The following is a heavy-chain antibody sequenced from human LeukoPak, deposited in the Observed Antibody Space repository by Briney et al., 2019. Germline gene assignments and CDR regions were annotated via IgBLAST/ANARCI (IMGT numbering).Heavy chain of an antibody. D-gene: IGHD3-22*01. CDR2: IKEDGSEK. J-gene: IGHJ4*01. CDR1: GFTFSSYS. CDR3: ARGRFHLDSSVYSSFYH. Sequence: GGSLRLSCAASGFTFSSYSMNWVRQAPGKGLEWVANIKEDGSEKYYVDSVKGRFTISRDNAKNSLYLQMNSLRAEDTAVYYCARGRFHLDSSVYSSFYHWGHGTLVTVSS. V-gene: IGHV3-7*01.